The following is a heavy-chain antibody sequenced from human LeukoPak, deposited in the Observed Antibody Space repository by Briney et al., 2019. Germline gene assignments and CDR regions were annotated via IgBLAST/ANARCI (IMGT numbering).Heavy chain of an antibody. CDR3: ARDPTFYGSGSPIDY. D-gene: IGHD3-10*01. CDR2: IYHSGST. CDR1: GGSISSGGYY. Sequence: SQTLSLTCTVSGGSISSGGYYWSWIRQPPGKGLEWIGSIYHSGSTYYNPSLKSRVTISVNTSKNQFSLKLSSVTAADTAVYYCARDPTFYGSGSPIDYWGQGTLVTVSS. V-gene: IGHV4-39*07. J-gene: IGHJ4*02.